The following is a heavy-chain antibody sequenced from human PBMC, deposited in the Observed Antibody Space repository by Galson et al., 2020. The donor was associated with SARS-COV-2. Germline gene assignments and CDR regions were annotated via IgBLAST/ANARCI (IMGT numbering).Heavy chain of an antibody. V-gene: IGHV3-21*01. CDR3: ARARFLAYYDILTGSFPDY. CDR2: ISSSSAYSPSSI. D-gene: IGHD3-9*01. CDR1: GFTFSTYT. Sequence: GGSLRLSCAASGFTFSTYTMTWVRQAPGKGLEWVSSISSSSAYSPSSIYYADSVKGRFTISRDNAKNSLYLQMNSLRVEDTAVYYCARARFLAYYDILTGSFPDYWGQGTLVTVSS. J-gene: IGHJ4*02.